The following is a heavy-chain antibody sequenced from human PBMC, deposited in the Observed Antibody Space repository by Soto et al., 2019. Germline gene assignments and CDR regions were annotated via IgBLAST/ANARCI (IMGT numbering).Heavy chain of an antibody. Sequence: QVQLVESGGGVVQPGRSLRLSCAASGFTFSSYGMHWVRQAPGKGLEWVAVIWYDGSNKYYADSVKGRFTISRDNSKNTLYLQMNSLRAEDTAVYYCARDPPQRYDILTGYYTVYYYYGMDVWGQGTTVTVSS. D-gene: IGHD3-9*01. CDR1: GFTFSSYG. CDR3: ARDPPQRYDILTGYYTVYYYYGMDV. J-gene: IGHJ6*02. V-gene: IGHV3-33*01. CDR2: IWYDGSNK.